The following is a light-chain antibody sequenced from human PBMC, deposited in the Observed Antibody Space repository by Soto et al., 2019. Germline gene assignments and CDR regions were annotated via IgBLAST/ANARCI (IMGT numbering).Light chain of an antibody. CDR3: TSYTSSSTL. CDR2: DVS. J-gene: IGLJ2*01. Sequence: QSVLSQPASVSGSPGQSITISCTATGSDVGGYNYVSWYQQHPGKAPKLMIYDVSNRPSGVSNRFSGSKSGNTASLTISGLQTEDEADYYCTSYTSSSTLFGGGTQLTVL. V-gene: IGLV2-14*01. CDR1: GSDVGGYNY.